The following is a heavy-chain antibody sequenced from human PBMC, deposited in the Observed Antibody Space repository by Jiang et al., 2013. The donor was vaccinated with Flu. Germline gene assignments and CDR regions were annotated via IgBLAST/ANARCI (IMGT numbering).Heavy chain of an antibody. J-gene: IGHJ6*02. CDR2: IYPGDSDT. Sequence: GAEVKKPGESLKISCKGSGYSFTSYWIGWVRQMPGKGLEWMGIIYPGDSDTRYSPSFQGQVTISADKSISTAYLQWSSLKASDTAMYYCARLHDYGDYEGGENYYYGMDVWGQGTTVTVS. D-gene: IGHD4-17*01. V-gene: IGHV5-51*03. CDR3: ARLHDYGDYEGGENYYYGMDV. CDR1: GYSFTSYW.